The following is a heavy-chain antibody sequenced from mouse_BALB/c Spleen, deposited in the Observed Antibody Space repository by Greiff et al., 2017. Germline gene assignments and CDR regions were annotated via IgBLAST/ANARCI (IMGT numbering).Heavy chain of an antibody. D-gene: IGHD1-1*01. CDR3: ANSAYCYGSGDYFDY. V-gene: IGHV5-17*02. J-gene: IGHJ2*01. CDR2: ISSGSSTI. Sequence: DVMLVESGGGLVQPGGSRKLSCAASGFTFSSFGMHWVRQAPEKGLEWVAYISSGSSTIYYAATVKGRFTISSDNPKNTLFLQLTSLMSEDTAMYYCANSAYCYGSGDYFDYWGQGTTLTVSA. CDR1: GFTFSSFG.